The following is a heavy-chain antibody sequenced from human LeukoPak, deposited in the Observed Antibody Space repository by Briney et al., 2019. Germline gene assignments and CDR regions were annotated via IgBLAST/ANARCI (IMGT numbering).Heavy chain of an antibody. D-gene: IGHD3-10*01. J-gene: IGHJ4*02. CDR3: ARATYYYGSGSYYNVVPNKGAFYFDY. Sequence: PGGSLRLSCAASGFTFSDYYMSWIRQAPGKGLEWVSYISSSGSTICYADSVKGRFTISRDNAKNSLYLQMNSLRAEDTAVYYCARATYYYGSGSYYNVVPNKGAFYFDYWGQGTLVTVSS. CDR1: GFTFSDYY. V-gene: IGHV3-11*04. CDR2: ISSSGSTI.